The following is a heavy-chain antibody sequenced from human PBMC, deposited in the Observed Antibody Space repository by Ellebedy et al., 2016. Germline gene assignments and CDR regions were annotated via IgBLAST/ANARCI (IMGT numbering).Heavy chain of an antibody. J-gene: IGHJ4*02. D-gene: IGHD2-2*01. CDR1: GGSFSGYY. V-gene: IGHV4-34*01. CDR2: INHSGST. Sequence: SETLSLTXAVYGGSFSGYYWSWIRQPPGKGLEWIGEINHSGSTNYNPSLKSRVTISVDTSKNQFSLKLSSVTAADTAVYYCARVRRYCSSTSCYPGPYFDYWGQGTLVTVSS. CDR3: ARVRRYCSSTSCYPGPYFDY.